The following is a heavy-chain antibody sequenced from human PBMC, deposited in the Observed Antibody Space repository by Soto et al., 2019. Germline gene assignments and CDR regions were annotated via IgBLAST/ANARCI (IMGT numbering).Heavy chain of an antibody. Sequence: SETLSLTCTVSGGSISSGDYYWSWIRQPPGKGLEWIGYIYYSGSTYYNPSLKSRVTISVDTSKNQFSLKLSSVTAADTAVYYCARDHGGGVIVVVPLYYYGMDVWGQGTTVTVSS. CDR3: ARDHGGGVIVVVPLYYYGMDV. CDR2: IYYSGST. CDR1: GGSISSGDYY. D-gene: IGHD3-22*01. V-gene: IGHV4-30-4*01. J-gene: IGHJ6*02.